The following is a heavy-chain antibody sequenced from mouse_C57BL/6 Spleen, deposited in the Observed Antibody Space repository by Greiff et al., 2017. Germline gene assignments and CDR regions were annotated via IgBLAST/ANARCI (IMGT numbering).Heavy chain of an antibody. D-gene: IGHD1-1*01. CDR1: GYTFTTYP. V-gene: IGHV1-47*01. J-gene: IGHJ3*01. Sequence: QVQLQQSGAELVKPGASVKMSCKASGYTFTTYPIEWMKQNHGKSLEWIGNFHPYNDDTTYNEKFKGKATLTVEKSSSTVYLELSGLTSDDSAVYSCARRGGRYYGSSPAWFACWGQGALVTVAA. CDR3: ARRGGRYYGSSPAWFAC. CDR2: FHPYNDDT.